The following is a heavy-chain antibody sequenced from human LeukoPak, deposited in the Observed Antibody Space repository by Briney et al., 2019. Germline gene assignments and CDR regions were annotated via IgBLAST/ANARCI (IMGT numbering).Heavy chain of an antibody. J-gene: IGHJ3*02. CDR3: AREEYCTTTSCPKGAFDI. CDR2: IYYSGST. D-gene: IGHD2-2*01. CDR1: GGSISSGSYY. V-gene: IGHV4-61*01. Sequence: SETLSLTCTVSGGSISSGSYYWSWIRQPPGKGLEWIGYIYYSGSTNYNPSLKSRVTISVDTSKNQFSLKLSSVSAADTAVYYCAREEYCTTTSCPKGAFDIWGQGTMVTVSS.